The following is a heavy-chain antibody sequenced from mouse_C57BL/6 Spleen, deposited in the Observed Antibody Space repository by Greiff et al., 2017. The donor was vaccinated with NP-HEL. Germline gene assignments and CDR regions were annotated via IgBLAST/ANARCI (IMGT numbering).Heavy chain of an antibody. V-gene: IGHV1-66*01. D-gene: IGHD2-3*01. CDR2: IYPGSGNT. J-gene: IGHJ3*01. CDR3: ARDGYSPFAY. CDR1: GYSFTSYY. Sequence: VQLQQSGPELVKPGASVKISCKASGYSFTSYYIHWVKQRPGQGLEWIGWIYPGSGNTKYNEKFKGKATLTADTSSSTAYMQLSSLTSEDSAVYYCARDGYSPFAYWGQGTLVTVSA.